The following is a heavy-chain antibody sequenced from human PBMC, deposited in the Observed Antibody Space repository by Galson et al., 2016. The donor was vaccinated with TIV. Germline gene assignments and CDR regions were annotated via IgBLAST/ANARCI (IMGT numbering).Heavy chain of an antibody. CDR1: GFTFSNYG. CDR3: ARSPPLGSTIYYFDY. V-gene: IGHV3-33*01. CDR2: MWSDGTNE. Sequence: SLRLSCAASGFTFSNYGIHWVRQAPGKGLEWVSTMWSDGTNEHYADSVKGRFTISRDNSKDTLYLHMHSLRADDTAVYYRARSPPLGSTIYYFDYWGQGTLVTVSS. D-gene: IGHD1-26*01. J-gene: IGHJ4*02.